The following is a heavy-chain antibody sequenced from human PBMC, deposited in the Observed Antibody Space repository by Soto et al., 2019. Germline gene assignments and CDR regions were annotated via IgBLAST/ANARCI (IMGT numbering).Heavy chain of an antibody. CDR1: GFTFTSSA. J-gene: IGHJ4*02. D-gene: IGHD6-19*01. CDR3: AADPDSSGWYPHGVDY. Sequence: QMQLVQSGPEVKKPGTSVKVSCKASGFTFTSSAVQWVRQARGQRLEWMGWIVVGSGNTNYGQKLQERVTMTRDMSTSTAYMELSSLRSEDTAVYYCAADPDSSGWYPHGVDYWGQGPLVTVSS. CDR2: IVVGSGNT. V-gene: IGHV1-58*01.